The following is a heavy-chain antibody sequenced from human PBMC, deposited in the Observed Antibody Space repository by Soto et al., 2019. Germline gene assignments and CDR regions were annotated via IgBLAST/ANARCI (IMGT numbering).Heavy chain of an antibody. D-gene: IGHD3-10*01. CDR2: IYYSGST. V-gene: IGHV4-61*01. CDR1: GGSVSSGSYY. J-gene: IGHJ5*02. Sequence: QVQLQESGPGLVKPSETLSLTCTVSGGSVSSGSYYWSWIRQPPGKGLEWIGYIYYSGSTNYNPSLNSRVTIAVDTSKNQYSLKLSSVPAADTAVYYCARESGWFDPWGQGTLVTVSS. CDR3: ARESGWFDP.